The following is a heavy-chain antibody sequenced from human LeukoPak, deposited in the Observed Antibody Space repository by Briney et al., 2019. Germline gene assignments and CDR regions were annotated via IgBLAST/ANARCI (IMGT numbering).Heavy chain of an antibody. D-gene: IGHD1-26*01. V-gene: IGHV4-59*08. CDR1: GGPISSYY. CDR2: IYYSGST. CDR3: ARHPSGSYFHFDS. J-gene: IGHJ4*02. Sequence: PSETLSLTCTVSGGPISSYYWSWVRQPPGEGLEWIGYIYYSGSTSYNPSLKSRVIISVDTSKNQFSLDVSSVTAEDTAIYYCARHPSGSYFHFDSWGQGTLVTVSS.